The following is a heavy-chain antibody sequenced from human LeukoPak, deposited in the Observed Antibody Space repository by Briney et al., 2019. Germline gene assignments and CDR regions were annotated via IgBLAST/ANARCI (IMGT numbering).Heavy chain of an antibody. D-gene: IGHD4-23*01. CDR1: GGSISSYY. Sequence: KPSETLSLTCTVSGGSISSYYWSWIRQPPGRGLEWIGRIYTSGSTNYDPSLKSRVTMSVDTSKNQFSLKLSSVTAADTAVYFCALQGQSNSHLDFWGQGTLVTVSS. J-gene: IGHJ4*02. CDR3: ALQGQSNSHLDF. CDR2: IYTSGST. V-gene: IGHV4-4*07.